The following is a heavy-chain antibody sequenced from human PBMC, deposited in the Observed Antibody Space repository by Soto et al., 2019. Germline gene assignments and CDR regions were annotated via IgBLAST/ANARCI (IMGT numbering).Heavy chain of an antibody. CDR3: ARELVTVITRLYAFDI. V-gene: IGHV4-59*01. Sequence: SETLSLTCTVSGGSISSYYWSWIRQPPGKGLEWIGYIYYSGSTNYNPSLKSRVTMSVDTSKNQFSLKLSSVTAADTAAYYCARELVTVITRLYAFDIWGQGTMVTVSS. J-gene: IGHJ3*02. CDR2: IYYSGST. D-gene: IGHD3-22*01. CDR1: GGSISSYY.